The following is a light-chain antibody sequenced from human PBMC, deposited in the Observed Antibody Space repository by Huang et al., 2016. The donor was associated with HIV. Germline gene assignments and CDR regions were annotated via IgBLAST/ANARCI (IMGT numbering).Light chain of an antibody. J-gene: IGKJ5*01. CDR2: LSS. CDR3: MQTLQTPRT. Sequence: EIVMTQSPLSLPVTPGEPASISCRSSQSLLHSNGYNDLDWYLQKPGQSPQLVIYLSSNRASGVPDRFTGSGSVTYFTLKISRVEAEDVGVYYCMQTLQTPRTFGQGTRLEIK. CDR1: QSLLHSNGYND. V-gene: IGKV2-28*01.